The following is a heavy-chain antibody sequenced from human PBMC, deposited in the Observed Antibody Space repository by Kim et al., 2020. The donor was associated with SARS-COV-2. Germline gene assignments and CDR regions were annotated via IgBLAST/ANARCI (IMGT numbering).Heavy chain of an antibody. J-gene: IGHJ6*02. V-gene: IGHV3-49*03. D-gene: IGHD3-3*01. CDR1: GFTFGDYA. CDR3: TRSSAYDFWSGYSLYYGMDV. CDR2: IRSKAYGGTT. Sequence: GGSLRLSCTASGFTFGDYAMSWFRQAPGKGLEWVGFIRSKAYGGTTEYAASVKGRFTISRDDSKSIAYLQMNSLKTEDTAVYYCTRSSAYDFWSGYSLYYGMDVWGQGTTVTVSS.